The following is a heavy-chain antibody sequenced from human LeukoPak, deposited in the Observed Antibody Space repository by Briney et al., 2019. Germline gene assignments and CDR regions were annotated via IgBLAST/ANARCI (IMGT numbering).Heavy chain of an antibody. D-gene: IGHD3-22*01. CDR1: GGSISSHF. J-gene: IGHJ3*02. CDR3: ARDRTYDGSGRAFDI. Sequence: SETLSLTCTVSGGSISSHFWSWIRQPPGKGLEWIGYIYHSGGTNYNPSLKSRVTISVDTSRNQFSLKLSSVTAADTAVYYCARDRTYDGSGRAFDIWGQGTMVTVSS. V-gene: IGHV4-59*11. CDR2: IYHSGGT.